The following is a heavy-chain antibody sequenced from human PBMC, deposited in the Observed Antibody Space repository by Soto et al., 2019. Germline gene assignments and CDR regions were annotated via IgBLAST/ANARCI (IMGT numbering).Heavy chain of an antibody. V-gene: IGHV3-30*04. J-gene: IGHJ5*02. CDR3: AKTGCNGGSCFSWFDP. CDR1: GFILSDFA. CDR2: ILKDGKSK. D-gene: IGHD2-15*01. Sequence: QVQLVESGGGVVQPGGSLRLSCAASGFILSDFAMHWVRQAPGRGLEWVAVILKDGKSKYYADSVRGRFTISSDTSKDTIFLQLTSLRLGDSAVYYCAKTGCNGGSCFSWFDPWGQGTPVIVSS.